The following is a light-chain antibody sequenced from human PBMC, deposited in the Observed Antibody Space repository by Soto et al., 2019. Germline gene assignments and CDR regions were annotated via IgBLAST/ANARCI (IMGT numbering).Light chain of an antibody. J-gene: IGLJ2*01. V-gene: IGLV1-44*01. Sequence: QAVVTQPPSVSGTPGQRVTISCSGRSSNIGSNTVSWYQQLPGAAPRLLIYNNNQRPSGVPARFSDSKSGTSASLAISGLQSEDEADYYCAAWDDSLDDLVFGGGTKLTVL. CDR2: NNN. CDR3: AAWDDSLDDLV. CDR1: SSNIGSNT.